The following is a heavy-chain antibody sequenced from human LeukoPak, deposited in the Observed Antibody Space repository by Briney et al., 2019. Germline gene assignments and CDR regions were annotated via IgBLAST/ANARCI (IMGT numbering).Heavy chain of an antibody. J-gene: IGHJ4*02. D-gene: IGHD3-3*01. CDR3: ASGPSYYDFWSGYYSPDY. CDR2: INPSGGST. Sequence: ASVKVSCKASGYTFTSYYMHWVRQAPGQGLEWMGIINPSGGSTSYAQKFQGRVTMTRDTSTSTVYMELSSLRSEDTAVYYCASGPSYYDFWSGYYSPDYWGQGTLVTVSS. V-gene: IGHV1-46*01. CDR1: GYTFTSYY.